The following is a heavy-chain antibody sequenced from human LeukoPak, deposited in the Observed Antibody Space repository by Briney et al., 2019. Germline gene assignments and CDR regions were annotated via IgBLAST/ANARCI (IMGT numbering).Heavy chain of an antibody. V-gene: IGHV1-24*01. CDR3: ATVGRKIVRYFGWSRGPEFDY. Sequence: ASVRVSCKVSGYTLTELSMHWVRQAPGKGLEWMGGFDPEDGETIYAQKFQGRVTMTEDTSTDTAYMELSSLRSEDTAVYYCATVGRKIVRYFGWSRGPEFDYWGQGTLVTVSS. J-gene: IGHJ4*02. D-gene: IGHD3-9*01. CDR1: GYTLTELS. CDR2: FDPEDGET.